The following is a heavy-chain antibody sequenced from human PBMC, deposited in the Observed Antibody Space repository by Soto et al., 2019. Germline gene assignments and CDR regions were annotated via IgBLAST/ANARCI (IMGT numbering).Heavy chain of an antibody. J-gene: IGHJ5*02. CDR3: ATLPAAMFGWFDP. CDR2: IYYSGST. CDR1: GGSISSYY. V-gene: IGHV4-59*01. Sequence: QVQLQESGPGLVKPSETLSLTCTVSGGSISSYYWSWIRQPPGKGLEWIGYIYYSGSTNYNPSLTSRVTISVDTSKNQFALKLSSVTAADTAVYYCATLPAAMFGWFDPWGQGTLVTVSS. D-gene: IGHD2-2*01.